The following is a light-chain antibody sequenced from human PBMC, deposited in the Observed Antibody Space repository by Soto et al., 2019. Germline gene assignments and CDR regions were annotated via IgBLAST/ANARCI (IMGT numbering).Light chain of an antibody. J-gene: IGKJ1*01. CDR3: QKYNSAPRT. CDR1: QSVSSGY. Sequence: EIVLTQSPGTLSLSPGERATLSCRASQSVSSGYLAWYQQKPGQAPRLLMYGASTRATGIPDSFSGSGSGTDFTLTISRLEPEDVATYYCQKYNSAPRTFGQGTKVEIK. CDR2: GAS. V-gene: IGKV3-20*01.